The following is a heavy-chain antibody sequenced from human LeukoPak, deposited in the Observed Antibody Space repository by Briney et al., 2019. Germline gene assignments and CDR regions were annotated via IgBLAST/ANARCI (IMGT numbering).Heavy chain of an antibody. Sequence: PGGSLRLSCAASGFTFSSYGMHWVRQAPGKGLEWVAVIWYDGSNKYYADSVKGRFTISRDNSKNTLYLQMNSLRAEDTAVYYCAKGLYGDYVLNWFDPWGQGTLVTVSS. J-gene: IGHJ5*02. CDR1: GFTFSSYG. CDR2: IWYDGSNK. CDR3: AKGLYGDYVLNWFDP. D-gene: IGHD4-17*01. V-gene: IGHV3-33*06.